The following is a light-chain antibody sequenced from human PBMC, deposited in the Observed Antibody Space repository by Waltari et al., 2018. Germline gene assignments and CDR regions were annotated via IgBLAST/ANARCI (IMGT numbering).Light chain of an antibody. CDR1: QDISNH. Sequence: DIQMTQSPSSLSASVGDRVTITCQASQDISNHLNWYQQKPGNTPKLLIYDASTLETGVPARFSGSGSGTDFTFTITSLQPEDIATYYCQQYDNLPSITFGQGTRLDIK. V-gene: IGKV1-33*01. CDR3: QQYDNLPSIT. J-gene: IGKJ5*01. CDR2: DAS.